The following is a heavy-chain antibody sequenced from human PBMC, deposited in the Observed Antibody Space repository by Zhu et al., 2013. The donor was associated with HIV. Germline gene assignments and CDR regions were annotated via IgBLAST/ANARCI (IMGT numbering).Heavy chain of an antibody. Sequence: QVQLQESGPGLVKPSETLSLTCTVSGGSISSYYWSWIRQPPGKGLEWIGYIYYSGSTNYNPSLKSRVTISVDTPKNQFSLKLSSVTAADTAVYYCARSYYDSSGFNRRYYYYYMDVWGKGTTVTVSS. CDR3: ARSYYDSSGFNRRYYYYYMDV. V-gene: IGHV4-59*01. J-gene: IGHJ6*03. D-gene: IGHD3-22*01. CDR2: IYYSGST. CDR1: GGSISSYY.